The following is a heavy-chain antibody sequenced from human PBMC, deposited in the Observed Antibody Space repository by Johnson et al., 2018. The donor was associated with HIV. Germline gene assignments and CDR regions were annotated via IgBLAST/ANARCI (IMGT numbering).Heavy chain of an antibody. D-gene: IGHD6-13*01. V-gene: IGHV3-23*04. Sequence: VQLVESGGGVVQPGRSLRLSCAASGFTFSSYAMKWVRQAPGKGLEWVSSIGYSASDTYYADSVKGRFTISRDNSNNRRYLQMNSLRAEDTAVYYCAGVRAGIAAAGRGDDIWGQGTMVTVSS. CDR3: AGVRAGIAAAGRGDDI. CDR2: IGYSASDT. CDR1: GFTFSSYA. J-gene: IGHJ3*02.